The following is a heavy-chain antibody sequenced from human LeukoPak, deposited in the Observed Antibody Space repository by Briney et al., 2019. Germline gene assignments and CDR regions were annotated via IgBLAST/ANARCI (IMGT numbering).Heavy chain of an antibody. J-gene: IGHJ4*02. CDR3: ARGRLGEVED. CDR2: IYYSGST. CDR1: GGSISSSSYY. D-gene: IGHD3-16*01. Sequence: SETLSLTCTVSGGSISSSSYYWGWIRQPPGKGLEWIGSIYYSGSTNYNPSLKSRVTISVDTSKNQFSLKLSPVTAADTAVYYCARGRLGEVEDWGQGTLVTVSS. V-gene: IGHV4-39*07.